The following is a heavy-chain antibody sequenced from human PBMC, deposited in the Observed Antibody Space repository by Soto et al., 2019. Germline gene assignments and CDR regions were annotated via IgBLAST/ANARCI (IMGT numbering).Heavy chain of an antibody. CDR2: IYYSGST. V-gene: IGHV4-59*01. J-gene: IGHJ4*02. CDR1: GGSISSYY. Sequence: PSETLSLTCTVSGGSISSYYWSWIRQPPGKGLEWIGYIYYSGSTNYNPSLKSRVTISVDTSKNQFSLKLSSVTAADTAVYYCTRDKGYCSGGSCYYYFDYWGQGTLVTVSS. CDR3: TRDKGYCSGGSCYYYFDY. D-gene: IGHD2-15*01.